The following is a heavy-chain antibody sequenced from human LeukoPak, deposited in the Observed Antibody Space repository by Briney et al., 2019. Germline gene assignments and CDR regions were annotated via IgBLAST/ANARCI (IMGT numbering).Heavy chain of an antibody. V-gene: IGHV3-11*01. CDR2: ISSRGTTK. CDR1: GFTFSDFY. CDR3: ANFEPGYTSSWYAEF. J-gene: IGHJ4*02. D-gene: IGHD6-13*01. Sequence: GGSLRLSCAASGFTFSDFYITWIRQAPGKGLEWVSYISSRGTTKHYADSVKGRFTISRDNAKNALYLQMNSLRVEDTAVYYCANFEPGYTSSWYAEFWGQGTLVTVSS.